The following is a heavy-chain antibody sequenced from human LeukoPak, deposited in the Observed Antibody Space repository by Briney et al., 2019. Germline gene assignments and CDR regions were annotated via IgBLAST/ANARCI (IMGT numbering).Heavy chain of an antibody. Sequence: GRSLRLSCAASGFTFSSYVMHWVRQAPGKGLEWVAVIWYDGFNKYYADSVKGRFTISRDNSENTLSLQMNSLKAEDTAVYYCAKINSGSYTDYWGQGTLVTVSS. CDR3: AKINSGSYTDY. J-gene: IGHJ4*02. V-gene: IGHV3-33*06. D-gene: IGHD1-26*01. CDR1: GFTFSSYV. CDR2: IWYDGFNK.